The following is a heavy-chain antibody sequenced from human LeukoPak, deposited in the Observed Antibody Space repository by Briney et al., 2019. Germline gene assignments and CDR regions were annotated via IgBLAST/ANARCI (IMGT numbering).Heavy chain of an antibody. J-gene: IGHJ4*02. Sequence: PGGSLRLSCAASGFSFGIYWMSWVCQPPGKGLDLVAYIQQDGSETYYADSVKGRFTISRDNAKNSLHLQMNSLRVEDTAVYYCARDGGGLDYWGQGTQVTVSS. V-gene: IGHV3-7*01. CDR1: GFSFGIYW. CDR2: IQQDGSET. CDR3: ARDGGGLDY. D-gene: IGHD3-16*01.